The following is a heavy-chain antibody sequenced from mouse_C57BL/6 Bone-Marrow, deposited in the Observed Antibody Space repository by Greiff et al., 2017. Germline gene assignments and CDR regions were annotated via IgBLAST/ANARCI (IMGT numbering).Heavy chain of an antibody. CDR1: GFNIKDDY. D-gene: IGHD1-1*01. CDR3: TMHYYGSSIFYYAIDY. CDR2: FDPENGDT. J-gene: IGHJ4*01. Sequence: VQLQQSGAELVRPGASVKLSCTASGFNIKDDYMHWVKQRPEQSLEWIGWFDPENGDTEYASKFQGKATITADTSSNTAYLQLSSLTAEDTAVYYCTMHYYGSSIFYYAIDYWGQGTSVTVSS. V-gene: IGHV14-4*01.